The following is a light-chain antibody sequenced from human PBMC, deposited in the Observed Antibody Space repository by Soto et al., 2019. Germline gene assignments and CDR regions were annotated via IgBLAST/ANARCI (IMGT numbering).Light chain of an antibody. CDR3: QRYNNWPLT. CDR2: GAS. CDR1: HGIGSP. Sequence: EIVMTQSPGSLAVAAGEGATLSXISCHGIGSPLAWYQQKPGQTPRLLIYGASTRATGVPARFSGSGSGTEFTLTINSLQSEDFAVYYCQRYNNWPLTFGGGTKVDI. J-gene: IGKJ4*01. V-gene: IGKV3-15*01.